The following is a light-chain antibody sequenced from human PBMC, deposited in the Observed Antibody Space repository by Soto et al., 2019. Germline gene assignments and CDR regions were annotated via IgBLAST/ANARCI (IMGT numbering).Light chain of an antibody. V-gene: IGKV3-15*01. CDR2: YAS. CDR3: QQYNNWPPIT. Sequence: EIMMTQSPATLSVSPRERATLSCRASQSVSNNVAWYQQKPGQVPRLLIYYASTRATGIPARFSGSGSGTEFTLTISSLQSEDFALYYCQQYNNWPPITFGQGTRLEIK. CDR1: QSVSNN. J-gene: IGKJ5*01.